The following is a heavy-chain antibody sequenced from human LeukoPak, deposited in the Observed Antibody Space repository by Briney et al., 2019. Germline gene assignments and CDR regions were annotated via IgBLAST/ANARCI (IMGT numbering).Heavy chain of an antibody. D-gene: IGHD6-19*01. J-gene: IGHJ4*02. V-gene: IGHV3-30*03. CDR3: AAGLVHESDY. CDR2: ISYDGSNK. Sequence: PGGSLRLSCAASGFTFSSYGMHWVRQAPGKGLEWVAIISYDGSNKYYADSVKGRFTITRDNSKNTLYLQMNSLRAEDTAVYYCAAGLVHESDYWGQGTLLTVSS. CDR1: GFTFSSYG.